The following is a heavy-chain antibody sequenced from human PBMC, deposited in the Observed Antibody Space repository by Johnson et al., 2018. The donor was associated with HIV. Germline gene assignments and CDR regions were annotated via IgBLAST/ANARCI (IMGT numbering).Heavy chain of an antibody. CDR2: ISWDGGSP. J-gene: IGHJ3*02. CDR1: GFTFSSHW. CDR3: AKVLWSGFYYDAFDI. V-gene: IGHV3-43D*03. D-gene: IGHD3-3*01. Sequence: VQLVESGGALVQPGGSLRLSCAASGFTFSSHWMNWVSQAPGKGLEWVSLISWDGGSPYYADSVKGRFTISRDNAKNSLYLQMNSLRAEDTALYYCAKVLWSGFYYDAFDIWGQGTMVTVSS.